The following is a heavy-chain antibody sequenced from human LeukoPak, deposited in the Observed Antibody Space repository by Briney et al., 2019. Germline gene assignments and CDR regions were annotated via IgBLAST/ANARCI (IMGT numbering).Heavy chain of an antibody. CDR2: ISYDGSNK. J-gene: IGHJ4*02. Sequence: GGSLRLSCAASGFTFSSYALHWVRQSPSKGLECVAVISYDGSNKSYADSVKGRFTISRDNSKNTLYLQMNSLRAEDTAVFYCAKRVGATTGPEDYWGQGTLVTVSS. V-gene: IGHV3-30*18. CDR1: GFTFSSYA. CDR3: AKRVGATTGPEDY. D-gene: IGHD1-26*01.